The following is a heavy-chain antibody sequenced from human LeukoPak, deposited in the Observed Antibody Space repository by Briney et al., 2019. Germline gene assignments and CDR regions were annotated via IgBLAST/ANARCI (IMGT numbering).Heavy chain of an antibody. D-gene: IGHD3-16*01. V-gene: IGHV3-21*01. Sequence: GGSLRLSCAASGFTFSSYSMNWVRQAPGKGLEWVSSISSRSNYIYHADSVKGRFTISRDNAKNSLFLQMNSLRAEDTAVYFCAKSTRAVMAMMDVWGKGTTVAVSS. CDR3: AKSTRAVMAMMDV. CDR1: GFTFSSYS. J-gene: IGHJ6*04. CDR2: ISSRSNYI.